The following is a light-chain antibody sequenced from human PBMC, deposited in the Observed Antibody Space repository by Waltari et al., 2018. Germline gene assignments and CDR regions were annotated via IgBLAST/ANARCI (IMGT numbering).Light chain of an antibody. V-gene: IGLV1-47*01. Sequence: QSVLTQAPSVSGTLGKSVAISCSGATSNVGKNPVYWYQQLPGTAPKLLIYRNSQRPSGVPDRFSASKSDTSASLTISGLRSEDEADYYCITWDDSLGGYYVFGTGTTVTVL. CDR3: ITWDDSLGGYYV. CDR1: TSNVGKNP. CDR2: RNS. J-gene: IGLJ1*01.